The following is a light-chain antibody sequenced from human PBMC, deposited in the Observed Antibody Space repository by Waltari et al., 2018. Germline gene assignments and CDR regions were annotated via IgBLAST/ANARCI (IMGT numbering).Light chain of an antibody. CDR1: QSVSSSY. Sequence: EIVLTQSPGTLSLSPGERATLSCRASQSVSSSYLAWYQQNPGQAPRLLIYGASSRATGIPDRFSGSGSGTDFTLTISRLEPEDFAVYYCQQYGSSPHFFPTTWTFGQGTKVEIK. CDR3: QQYGSSPHFFPTTWT. V-gene: IGKV3-20*01. CDR2: GAS. J-gene: IGKJ1*01.